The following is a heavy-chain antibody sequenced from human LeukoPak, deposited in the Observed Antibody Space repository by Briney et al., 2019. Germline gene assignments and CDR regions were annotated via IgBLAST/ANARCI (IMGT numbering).Heavy chain of an antibody. CDR2: IYYSGST. V-gene: IGHV4-59*11. D-gene: IGHD6-6*01. J-gene: IGHJ4*02. CDR1: GGSISSHY. CDR3: ARSALGELVPEFDY. Sequence: SETLSLTCTVSGGSISSHYRSWIRQPPGKGLEWIGYIYYSGSTNYNPSLKSRVTISVDTSKNQFSLKLSSVTAADTAVYYCARSALGELVPEFDYWGQGTLVTVSS.